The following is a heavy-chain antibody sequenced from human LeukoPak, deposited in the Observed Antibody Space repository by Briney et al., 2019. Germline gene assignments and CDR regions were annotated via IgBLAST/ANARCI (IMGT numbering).Heavy chain of an antibody. Sequence: ASVKVSCKASGYTLTSYGISWVRQAPGQGLEWMGGFDPEDGETIYAQKFQGRVTMTEDTSTDTAYMELSSLRSEDTAVYYCATGYGSGYYFRYWGQGTLVTVSS. CDR2: FDPEDGET. CDR1: GYTLTSYG. CDR3: ATGYGSGYYFRY. V-gene: IGHV1-24*01. D-gene: IGHD3-22*01. J-gene: IGHJ4*02.